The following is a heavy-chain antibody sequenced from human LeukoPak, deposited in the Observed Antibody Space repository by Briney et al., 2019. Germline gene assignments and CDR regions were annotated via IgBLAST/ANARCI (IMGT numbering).Heavy chain of an antibody. V-gene: IGHV1-69*01. CDR3: ARAVRYCGGDCYRYYYYYYMGV. J-gene: IGHJ6*03. Sequence: SVKVSCKASGGTFSSYAISWVRQAPGQGLEWMGGIIPILGTANYAQKFQGRVTITADESTSTAYMELSSLRSEDTAVYYCARAVRYCGGDCYRYYYYYYMGVWGKGTTVTISS. CDR2: IIPILGTA. CDR1: GGTFSSYA. D-gene: IGHD2-21*02.